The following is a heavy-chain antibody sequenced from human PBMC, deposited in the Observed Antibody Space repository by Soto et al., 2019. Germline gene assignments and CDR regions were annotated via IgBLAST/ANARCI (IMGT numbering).Heavy chain of an antibody. CDR3: ASGGDASGHHAFYI. V-gene: IGHV5-10-1*01. D-gene: IGHD6-19*01. CDR2: IDPGDSVT. J-gene: IGHJ3*02. CDR1: GYSLTNIL. Sequence: GESLKISCKCSGYSLTNILIHWVRRMPGTVLEWTGRIDPGDSVTTYNPSFQGNVTMSADKSINTPYLQWSSLKASESAMYYCASGGDASGHHAFYIWGLGTMVTVSS.